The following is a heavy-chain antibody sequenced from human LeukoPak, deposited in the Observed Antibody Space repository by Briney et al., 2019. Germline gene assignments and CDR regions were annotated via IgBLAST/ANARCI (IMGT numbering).Heavy chain of an antibody. CDR1: GFTFSSYA. J-gene: IGHJ4*02. CDR2: ISGSGGST. D-gene: IGHD3-3*01. V-gene: IGHV3-23*01. Sequence: GGSLRLSCAASGFTFSSYAMSWVRQAPGKGLEWVSAISGSGGSTYYADSVKGRFTISRDNSKNTLYLQMNSLRAEDTAVYYCAKDPVTIFGVVIMSFDYWGQGTLVTVSS. CDR3: AKDPVTIFGVVIMSFDY.